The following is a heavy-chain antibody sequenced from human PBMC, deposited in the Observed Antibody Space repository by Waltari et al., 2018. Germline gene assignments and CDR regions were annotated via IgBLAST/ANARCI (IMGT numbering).Heavy chain of an antibody. CDR1: GFTFSSYG. CDR2: IWYDGSNK. CDR3: ARVKVRGDYAGPDY. V-gene: IGHV3-33*01. J-gene: IGHJ4*02. Sequence: QVQLVESGGGVVQPGRSLRLSCAASGFTFSSYGMHWVRQAPGKGVEVVAVIWYDGSNKYYADSVKCRFTISRDNSKNTLYLQMNSLRAEDTAVYYCARVKVRGDYAGPDYWGQGTLVTVSS. D-gene: IGHD4-17*01.